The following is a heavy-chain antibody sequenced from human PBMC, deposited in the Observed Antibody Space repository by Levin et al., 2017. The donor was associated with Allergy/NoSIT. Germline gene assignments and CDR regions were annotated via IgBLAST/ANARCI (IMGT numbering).Heavy chain of an antibody. CDR3: AKEWLGGGKYSAGIDY. J-gene: IGHJ4*02. V-gene: IGHV3-30*18. Sequence: GESLKISCAASGFTFGSYGMHWVRQAPGRGMEWVGVISHDGTRSYHADSLKGRFTISRDNSKNELYLQLNSLRVEDTGLYYCAKEWLGGGKYSAGIDYWGQGTLVTVSS. D-gene: IGHD3-10*01. CDR1: GFTFGSYG. CDR2: ISHDGTRS.